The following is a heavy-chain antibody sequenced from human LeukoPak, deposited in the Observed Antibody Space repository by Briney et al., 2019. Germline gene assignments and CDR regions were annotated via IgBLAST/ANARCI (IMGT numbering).Heavy chain of an antibody. CDR2: IFPADSDT. CDR1: GYSFTSYW. Sequence: GESLKISCKGSGYSFTSYWIAWVRQMPGKGLEWMGIIFPADSDTRYSPSFQGQVTISADKSISTAYLQWSSLKASDTAMYYCARRVSLNGMDVWGQGATVTVSS. CDR3: ARRVSLNGMDV. J-gene: IGHJ6*02. D-gene: IGHD5/OR15-5a*01. V-gene: IGHV5-51*01.